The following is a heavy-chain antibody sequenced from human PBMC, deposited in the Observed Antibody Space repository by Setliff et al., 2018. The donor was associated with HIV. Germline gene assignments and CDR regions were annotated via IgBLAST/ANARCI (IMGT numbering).Heavy chain of an antibody. CDR1: GYTFTSYG. D-gene: IGHD3-3*01. V-gene: IGHV1-69*05. J-gene: IGHJ6*03. Sequence: SVKVSCKASGYTFTSYGISWVRQAPGQGLEWMGGIIPIFGTANYAQKFWGRVTITTHESTSTAYMELTSLRFDDTAMYYCVRGVQSPPHYSYYYMDVWGEGTMVTVS. CDR2: IIPIFGTA. CDR3: VRGVQSPPHYSYYYMDV.